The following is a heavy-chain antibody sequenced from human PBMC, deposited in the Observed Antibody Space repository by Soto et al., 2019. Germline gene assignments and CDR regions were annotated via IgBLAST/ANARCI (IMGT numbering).Heavy chain of an antibody. CDR1: GFTFSSYG. J-gene: IGHJ6*02. D-gene: IGHD3-3*01. Sequence: GGSLILSCAASGFTFSSYGMHWVRQAPGKGLEWVAVISYDGSNKYYADSVKGRFTISRDNSKNTLYLQMNSLRAEDTAVYYCAKEIHDCGSGYYYYYYGMDGWGQGKTVT. CDR2: ISYDGSNK. CDR3: AKEIHDCGSGYYYYYYGMDG. V-gene: IGHV3-30*18.